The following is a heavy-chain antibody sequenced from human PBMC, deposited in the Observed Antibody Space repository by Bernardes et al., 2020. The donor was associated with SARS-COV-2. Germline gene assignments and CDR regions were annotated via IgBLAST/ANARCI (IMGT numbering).Heavy chain of an antibody. V-gene: IGHV3-64D*09. CDR2: ISSNGGST. CDR1: GFTFSSYA. CDR3: VKAHPYCSSTSCYQFYYYYMDV. Sequence: GGPRRLSCSASGFTFSSYAMHWVRQAPGKGLEYVSAISSNGGSTYYADSVKGRFTISRDNSKNTLYLQMSSLRAEDTAVYYCVKAHPYCSSTSCYQFYYYYMDVWGKGTTVTVSS. D-gene: IGHD2-2*01. J-gene: IGHJ6*03.